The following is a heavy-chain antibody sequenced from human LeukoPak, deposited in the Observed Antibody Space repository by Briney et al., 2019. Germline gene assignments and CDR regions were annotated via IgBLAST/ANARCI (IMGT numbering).Heavy chain of an antibody. J-gene: IGHJ4*02. D-gene: IGHD3-3*01. CDR1: GGSISSRSYY. CDR3: ARHFPGGSGYLYYFDY. CDR2: IYHSGST. Sequence: SETLSLTCTVSGGSISSRSYYWGWVRQPPGKGLGWIGTIYHSGSTYYNPSLKSRLIISVDTSKNQFSLKLSSVTAADTAVYYCARHFPGGSGYLYYFDYWGQGTLVTVSS. V-gene: IGHV4-39*01.